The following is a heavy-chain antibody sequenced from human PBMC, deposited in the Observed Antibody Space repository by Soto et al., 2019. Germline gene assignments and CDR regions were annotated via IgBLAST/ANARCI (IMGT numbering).Heavy chain of an antibody. J-gene: IGHJ6*02. CDR3: ARRLYYDSSGFEGGGMDV. CDR2: IPHSGST. Sequence: PSETLSLTCAVSGGSISSGGYSWSWIRQPPGKGLEWIGYIPHSGSTYYNPSLKSRVTISVDRSKNQFSLKLSSVTAADTAVYYCARRLYYDSSGFEGGGMDVWGQGTTVTVSS. V-gene: IGHV4-30-2*01. D-gene: IGHD3-22*01. CDR1: GGSISSGGYS.